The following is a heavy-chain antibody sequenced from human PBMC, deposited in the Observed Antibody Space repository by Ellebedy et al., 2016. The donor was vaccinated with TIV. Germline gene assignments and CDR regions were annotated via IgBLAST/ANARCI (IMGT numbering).Heavy chain of an antibody. V-gene: IGHV1-8*01. CDR1: GYTFTSYD. CDR3: ARCPRENATKDY. J-gene: IGHJ4*02. Sequence: ASVKVSXXASGYTFTSYDINWVRQATGQGLEWVGWISPYSGNTNYEQNLQGRVTMTRDTSISTAYMELTSLTSEDTAVYYCARCPRENATKDYWGQGTLVTVSS. CDR2: ISPYSGNT. D-gene: IGHD2-2*01.